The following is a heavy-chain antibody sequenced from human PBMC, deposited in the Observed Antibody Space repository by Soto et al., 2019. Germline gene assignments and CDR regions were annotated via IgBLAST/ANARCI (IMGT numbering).Heavy chain of an antibody. V-gene: IGHV3-21*01. Sequence: GGSLRLSCAASGFTLDIYSMHGFRQAPGKGLEWVSAISSNSSNIYYADSVKGRFTISRDNAKNSLYLQMNSLRAEDTAVYYCAREGLGIAIFGVVITWGQGTPVTVSS. CDR3: AREGLGIAIFGVVIT. J-gene: IGHJ4*02. D-gene: IGHD3-3*01. CDR1: GFTLDIYS. CDR2: ISSNSSNI.